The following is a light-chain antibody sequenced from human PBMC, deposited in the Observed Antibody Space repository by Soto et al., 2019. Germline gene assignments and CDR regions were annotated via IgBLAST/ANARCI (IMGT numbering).Light chain of an antibody. V-gene: IGKV1-5*03. CDR2: KAS. Sequence: DIQMTQSPSTLSASVGDRVTITCRASQSVSNWLAWYQQKPGKAPKSLIYKASSLESGVPSRFSGSGSGTEFTLTISSLRPDDFATYYCQHYNGYRWTFGQGTKVDI. CDR1: QSVSNW. J-gene: IGKJ1*01. CDR3: QHYNGYRWT.